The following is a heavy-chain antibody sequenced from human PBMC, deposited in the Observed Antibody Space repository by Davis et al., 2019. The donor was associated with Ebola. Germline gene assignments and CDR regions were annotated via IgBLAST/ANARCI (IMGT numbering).Heavy chain of an antibody. V-gene: IGHV1-8*01. J-gene: IGHJ4*02. Sequence: ASVKVSCKASGYTFTSYDINWVRQATGQGPEWMGWMNPSSGNTGYAQKFQGRVTMTRNTSISTAYMELSSLRSEDTAVYYCARVRVTTERWLQSLGYWGQGTLVTVSS. CDR2: MNPSSGNT. CDR1: GYTFTSYD. CDR3: ARVRVTTERWLQSLGY. D-gene: IGHD5-24*01.